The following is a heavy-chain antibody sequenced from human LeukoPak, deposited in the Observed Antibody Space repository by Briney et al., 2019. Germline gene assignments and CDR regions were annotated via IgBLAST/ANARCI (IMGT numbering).Heavy chain of an antibody. D-gene: IGHD3-10*01. Sequence: GRSLRLSCAASGFTFNSNGMHWVRQAPGKGLEWVAVISSDGKEKYYVDSVKGRFTISRDNAKNSLYLQMNSLRAEDTAVYYCARETMAKNWGQGTLVTVSS. V-gene: IGHV3-30*04. CDR3: ARETMAKN. J-gene: IGHJ4*02. CDR1: GFTFNSNG. CDR2: ISSDGKEK.